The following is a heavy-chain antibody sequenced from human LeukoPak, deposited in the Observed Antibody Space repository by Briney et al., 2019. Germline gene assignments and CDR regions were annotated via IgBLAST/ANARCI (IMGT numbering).Heavy chain of an antibody. J-gene: IGHJ4*02. Sequence: WASVKVSCKASGGTFSSYAISWVRQAPGQGLEWMGRIIPILGIANYAQKFQGRVTITADKSTSTAYMELSSLRSEDTAVYYCARSYGSGRPPLPNWGQGTLVTVSS. V-gene: IGHV1-69*04. CDR2: IIPILGIA. CDR1: GGTFSSYA. CDR3: ARSYGSGRPPLPN. D-gene: IGHD3-10*01.